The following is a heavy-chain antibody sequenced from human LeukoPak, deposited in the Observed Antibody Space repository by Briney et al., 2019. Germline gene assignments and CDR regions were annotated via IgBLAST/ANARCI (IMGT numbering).Heavy chain of an antibody. J-gene: IGHJ4*02. Sequence: PGGSLRLSCAASGFNFIGYSMTWVRRLPGKGLEWVSSISSADNTYYADSVKGRFTVSRDNAGKSLYLQMDGLRPEDTAVYYCAREGYTYGHGVDFWGQGTLVTVSS. CDR2: ISSADNT. V-gene: IGHV3-69-1*01. CDR1: GFNFIGYS. D-gene: IGHD5-18*01. CDR3: AREGYTYGHGVDF.